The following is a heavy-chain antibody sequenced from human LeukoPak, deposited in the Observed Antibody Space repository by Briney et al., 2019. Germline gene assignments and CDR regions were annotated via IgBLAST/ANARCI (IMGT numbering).Heavy chain of an antibody. CDR3: ARGLPYSSGWLDAFDI. D-gene: IGHD6-19*01. J-gene: IGHJ3*02. Sequence: ASVKVSCKASGYTFTGYYMHWVRQAPGQGLEWMGWINPNSGGTNYAQKFQGRVTMTRDTSISTAYMELRSLRSDDTAVYYCARGLPYSSGWLDAFDIWGQGTMVTVSS. CDR1: GYTFTGYY. V-gene: IGHV1-2*02. CDR2: INPNSGGT.